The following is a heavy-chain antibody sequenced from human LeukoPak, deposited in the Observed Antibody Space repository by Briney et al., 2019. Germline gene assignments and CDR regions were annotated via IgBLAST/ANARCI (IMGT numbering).Heavy chain of an antibody. V-gene: IGHV3-64*01. CDR2: ISSNGGST. J-gene: IGHJ4*02. Sequence: AGGSLRLSCAASGFTFSSYAMHWVRQAPGKGLEYVSAISSNGGSTYYANSVKGRFTISRDNSKNTLYLQMGSLRAEDMAVYYCVRGTGYSGYGYSDYWGQGTLVTVSS. CDR1: GFTFSSYA. CDR3: VRGTGYSGYGYSDY. D-gene: IGHD5-12*01.